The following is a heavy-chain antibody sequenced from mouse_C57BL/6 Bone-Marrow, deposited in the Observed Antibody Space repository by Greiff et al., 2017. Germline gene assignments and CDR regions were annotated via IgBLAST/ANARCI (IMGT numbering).Heavy chain of an antibody. CDR2: ISYDGSN. J-gene: IGHJ4*01. Sequence: EVQLQESGPGLVKPSQSLSLTCSVTGYSITSGYYRNWIRQFPGNKLEWMGYISYDGSNNYNPSLKNRISITRDTSKNQFFLKLNTETTEETAKYYCARGRYYYGSPSYAMDYWGKGTSVTVSS. V-gene: IGHV3-6*01. D-gene: IGHD1-1*01. CDR3: ARGRYYYGSPSYAMDY. CDR1: GYSITSGYY.